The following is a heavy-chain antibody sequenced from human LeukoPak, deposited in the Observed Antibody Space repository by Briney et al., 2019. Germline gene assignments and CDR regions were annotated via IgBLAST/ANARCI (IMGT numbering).Heavy chain of an antibody. V-gene: IGHV3-74*01. CDR2: INSDGSST. CDR1: GFTFSSYW. Sequence: GSLRLSCAASGFTFSSYWMHWVRQAPGKGLVWVSRINSDGSSTSYADSVKGRFTISRDNAKNTLYLQMNSLRAEDTAVYYCARVSSVIAAAGMGFDPWGQGTLVTVSS. CDR3: ARVSSVIAAAGMGFDP. J-gene: IGHJ5*02. D-gene: IGHD6-13*01.